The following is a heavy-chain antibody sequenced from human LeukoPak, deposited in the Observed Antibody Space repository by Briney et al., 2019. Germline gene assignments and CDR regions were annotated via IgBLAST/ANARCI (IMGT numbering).Heavy chain of an antibody. J-gene: IGHJ4*02. V-gene: IGHV3-64*01. D-gene: IGHD2-21*02. CDR1: GFTFSSYA. CDR2: ISSNGGST. Sequence: GGSLRLSCAASGFTFSSYAMHWVRHAPGKGLEYVSAISSNGGSTYYANSVKGRFTISRDNAKNSLYLQMNSLRAEDTALYYCARDRVVVVTASFDYWGQGTLVTVSS. CDR3: ARDRVVVVTASFDY.